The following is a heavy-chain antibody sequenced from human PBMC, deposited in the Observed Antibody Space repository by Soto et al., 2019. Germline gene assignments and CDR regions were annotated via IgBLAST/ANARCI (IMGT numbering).Heavy chain of an antibody. V-gene: IGHV1-69*01. CDR3: ARDVVRSTAGDS. CDR1: GGTFSTSS. CDR2: IIPIFIRT. Sequence: QLQLVQSGTEVKEPGSSVKVSCKASGGTFSTSSFVWVRQGPGQGLEWMGGIIPIFIRTNFAQKFQGRVTFTADESTRTPYMELRSLTSEDTAIYYCARDVVRSTAGDSWGQGTLVTVSS. D-gene: IGHD2-15*01. J-gene: IGHJ4*02.